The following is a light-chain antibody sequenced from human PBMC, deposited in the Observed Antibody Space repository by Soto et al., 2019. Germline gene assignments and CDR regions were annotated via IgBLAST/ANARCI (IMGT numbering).Light chain of an antibody. CDR1: SSDVGGYNY. V-gene: IGLV2-14*01. Sequence: QSALTQPASVSGSPGQSITISCSGTSSDVGGYNYVSWYQQHPRKAPKLMIYEVSNRPSGVSNRFSGSKSGNTASLTISGLQAEDAADYYCSSYISSSTLHVVFGGGTKLTVL. J-gene: IGLJ2*01. CDR2: EVS. CDR3: SSYISSSTLHVV.